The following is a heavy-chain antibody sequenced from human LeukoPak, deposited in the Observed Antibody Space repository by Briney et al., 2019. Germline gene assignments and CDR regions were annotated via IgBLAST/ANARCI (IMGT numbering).Heavy chain of an antibody. J-gene: IGHJ6*02. Sequence: GGSLRLSCAASGFTFSSYWMSWVRQAPGKGLEWVANIKQDGSEKYYVDSVKGRFTISRDNAKNSLYLQMNSLRAEDTAVYYCAREGLVPAAYYYGMDVWGQGTTVTVSS. CDR1: GFTFSSYW. V-gene: IGHV3-7*01. D-gene: IGHD2-2*01. CDR2: IKQDGSEK. CDR3: AREGLVPAAYYYGMDV.